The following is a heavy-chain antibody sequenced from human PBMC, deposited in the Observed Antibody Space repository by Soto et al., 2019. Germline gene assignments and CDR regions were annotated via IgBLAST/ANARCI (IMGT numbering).Heavy chain of an antibody. CDR1: GDSVTENY. J-gene: IGHJ3*02. D-gene: IGHD2-8*01. CDR2: MHYTGFS. CDR3: ARERGCTNGVCYDSAFDI. V-gene: IGHV4-59*02. Sequence: SETLSLTCAFSGDSVTENYLTWIRQSPEKGLEWIGYMHYTGFSFSNPSPKSRVAMSVDKSKNEFTLQLTSVTAADTAVYYCARERGCTNGVCYDSAFDIWGQGTMVTVSS.